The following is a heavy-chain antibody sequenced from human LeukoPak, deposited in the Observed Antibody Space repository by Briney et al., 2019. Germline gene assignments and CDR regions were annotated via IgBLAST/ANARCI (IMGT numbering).Heavy chain of an antibody. Sequence: ASVKVSCKASGYTFTGYYMHWVRQAPGQGLEWMGWINPNSGGTNYAQKFQGRATMTRDTSISTAYMELSRLRSDDTAVYYCARDRSSGWSEFDYWGQGTLVTVSS. CDR2: INPNSGGT. D-gene: IGHD6-19*01. J-gene: IGHJ4*02. V-gene: IGHV1-2*02. CDR3: ARDRSSGWSEFDY. CDR1: GYTFTGYY.